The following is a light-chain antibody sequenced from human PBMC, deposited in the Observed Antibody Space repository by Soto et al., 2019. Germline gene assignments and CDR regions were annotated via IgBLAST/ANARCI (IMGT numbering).Light chain of an antibody. V-gene: IGKV3-11*01. CDR3: QQRSNLWT. Sequence: EIVLTQSPATLSLSPGERATLSCRASQSVSSYLAWYQQKPGQAPRLLIYDASNRATGIPARFSGSGSGTDFTLTINSLEPEDFAVYCCQQRSNLWTFGQGTKVEIK. CDR2: DAS. CDR1: QSVSSY. J-gene: IGKJ1*01.